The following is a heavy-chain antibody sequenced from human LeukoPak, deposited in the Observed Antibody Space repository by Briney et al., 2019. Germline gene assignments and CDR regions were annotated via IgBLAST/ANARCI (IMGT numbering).Heavy chain of an antibody. V-gene: IGHV3-23*01. D-gene: IGHD2-2*01. CDR3: AKGVGGYCSSTDCRAYDN. Sequence: QPGGSLRLSCAASGFTFSSYAMNWGRQAPGKGLEWVSAISGSGDGTYYADSVKGRFTVSRDNSKNTLYLQMNNLRAEDSAVYYCAKGVGGYCSSTDCRAYDNWGQGTLVTVSS. J-gene: IGHJ4*02. CDR1: GFTFSSYA. CDR2: ISGSGDGT.